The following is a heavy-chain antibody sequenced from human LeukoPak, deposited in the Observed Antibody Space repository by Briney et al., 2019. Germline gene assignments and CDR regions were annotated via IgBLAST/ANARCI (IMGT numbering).Heavy chain of an antibody. Sequence: SETLSLTCTVSGGSISSYYWSWIRQPPGKGLEWIGYIYYSGSTNYNPSLKSRVTISVDTSKNQFSLKLSSVTAADTAVYYCARDRKCYYDSSGYGWDAFDIWGQGTMVTVSS. V-gene: IGHV4-59*01. CDR2: IYYSGST. CDR3: ARDRKCYYDSSGYGWDAFDI. CDR1: GGSISSYY. D-gene: IGHD3-22*01. J-gene: IGHJ3*02.